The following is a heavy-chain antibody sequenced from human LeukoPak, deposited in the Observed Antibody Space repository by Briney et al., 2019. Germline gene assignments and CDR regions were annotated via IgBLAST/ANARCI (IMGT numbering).Heavy chain of an antibody. J-gene: IGHJ4*02. CDR2: IYYSGST. V-gene: IGHV4-59*01. CDR1: GGSFSGYY. D-gene: IGHD5-12*01. Sequence: PSETLSLTCAVYGGSFSGYYWSWIRQPPGKGLEWIGYIYYSGSTNYNPSLKSRVTISVDTSKNQFSLKLSSVTAADTAVYYCARAGLVATTRLDYWGQGTLVTVSS. CDR3: ARAGLVATTRLDY.